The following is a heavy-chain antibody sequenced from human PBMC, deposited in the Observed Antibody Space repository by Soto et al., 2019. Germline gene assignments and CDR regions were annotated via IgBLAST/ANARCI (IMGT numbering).Heavy chain of an antibody. D-gene: IGHD1-26*01. CDR2: IYYSGST. J-gene: IGHJ4*02. Sequence: PSETLSLTCTVSGGSISSSSYYWSWIRQPPGKGLEWIGYIYYSGSTNYNPSLKSRVTISVDTSKNQFSLKLRSVTGADTAVYYCARRYGGNLDYWGQGALVTVSS. CDR3: ARRYGGNLDY. CDR1: GGSISSSSYY. V-gene: IGHV4-61*01.